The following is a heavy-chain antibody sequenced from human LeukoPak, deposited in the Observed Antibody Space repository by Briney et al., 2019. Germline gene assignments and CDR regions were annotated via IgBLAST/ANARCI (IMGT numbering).Heavy chain of an antibody. CDR1: GFTFSSYG. Sequence: PGGSLRLSCAASGFTFSSYGMHWVRQAPGKGLEWVAVMSYDGSNKFYADSVKGRFTISRDNSKNTLHLQMNSLRAEDTAVYYCTRDRRGYKWGDSVVLGSWGQGTLVTVSS. V-gene: IGHV3-30*03. CDR3: TRDRRGYKWGDSVVLGS. CDR2: MSYDGSNK. J-gene: IGHJ5*02. D-gene: IGHD5-24*01.